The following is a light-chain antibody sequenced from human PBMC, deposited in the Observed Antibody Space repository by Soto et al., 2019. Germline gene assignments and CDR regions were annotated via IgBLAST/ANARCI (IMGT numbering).Light chain of an antibody. CDR3: SSYTSSSTLV. J-gene: IGLJ2*01. Sequence: SALTQPASVSGSPGQSITISCTGTSSDVGGYNYVSWYQQHPGKAPKLMIYDVSNRPSGVSNRFSGSKSGNTASLTISGLQAGDEADYYCSSYTSSSTLVFGGGTQLTVL. V-gene: IGLV2-14*01. CDR2: DVS. CDR1: SSDVGGYNY.